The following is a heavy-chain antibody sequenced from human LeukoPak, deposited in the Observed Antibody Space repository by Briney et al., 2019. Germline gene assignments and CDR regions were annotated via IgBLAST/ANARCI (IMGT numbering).Heavy chain of an antibody. CDR3: AGGRWLQLPHY. V-gene: IGHV4-59*01. CDR2: IYDSGST. CDR1: GGSMSSYY. Sequence: PSETLSLTCTVSGGSMSSYYWSWIRQPPGKGLEWIGYIYDSGSTNYNPPFKSRVTISADTSKKGFSLKLTSVTAADTAVYYCAGGRWLQLPHYWGQGTLVTVSS. J-gene: IGHJ4*02. D-gene: IGHD5-24*01.